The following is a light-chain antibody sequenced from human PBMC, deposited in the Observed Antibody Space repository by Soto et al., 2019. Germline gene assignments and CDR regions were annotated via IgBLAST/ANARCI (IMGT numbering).Light chain of an antibody. Sequence: EIVLTQSPATLSLSPGERATLSCRASQSVSSYLAWYQQKPGQAPRLLIYDASNRATGIPARFSGSGSGTDFTLTISSLEPEDFAVHYCQQRSNWPPYTFGQGTKLDLK. CDR1: QSVSSY. V-gene: IGKV3-11*01. J-gene: IGKJ2*01. CDR2: DAS. CDR3: QQRSNWPPYT.